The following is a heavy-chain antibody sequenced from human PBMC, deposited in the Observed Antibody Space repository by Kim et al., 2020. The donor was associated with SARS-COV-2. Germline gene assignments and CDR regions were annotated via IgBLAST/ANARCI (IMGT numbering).Heavy chain of an antibody. V-gene: IGHV3-23*01. D-gene: IGHD3-16*01. J-gene: IGHJ4*02. CDR3: AKGGRGYPIDY. Sequence: TYYADCVKGRFTISRDNSRNTLYLQLNSLRADDTALYYCAKGGRGYPIDYWGQGTLVTVSS. CDR2: T.